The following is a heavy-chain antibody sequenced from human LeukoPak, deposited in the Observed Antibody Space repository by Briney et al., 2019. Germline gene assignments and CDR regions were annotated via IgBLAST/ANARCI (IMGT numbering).Heavy chain of an antibody. D-gene: IGHD4-17*01. CDR2: ISGDAITT. CDR1: GFSFRTYI. J-gene: IGHJ5*01. CDR3: AKDASPCSNYGVRWFDS. V-gene: IGHV3-23*01. Sequence: PGGSLRLSCTASGFSFRTYIMAWVRQVPGKGLEWISAISGDAITTYYAVPVKGRFTISRDNFRNTLSLQMDSLRADDSAVYYCAKDASPCSNYGVRWFDSWGQGTLVTVSS.